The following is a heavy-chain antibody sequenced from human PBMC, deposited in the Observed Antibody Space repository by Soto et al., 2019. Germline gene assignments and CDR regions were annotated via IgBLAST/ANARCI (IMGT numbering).Heavy chain of an antibody. J-gene: IGHJ5*02. V-gene: IGHV3-23*01. CDR3: AKDAIANDGIWLMDS. D-gene: IGHD3-16*01. CDR2: LLRPGRST. Sequence: VRLSCAASGFMFSDYAMTWARQAPGKELEWVSGLLRPGRSTYYADSVKGRFTISGDTSANTVYLQMDSLRAEDTAVYYCAKDAIANDGIWLMDSWGQGTVVTVSS. CDR1: GFMFSDYA.